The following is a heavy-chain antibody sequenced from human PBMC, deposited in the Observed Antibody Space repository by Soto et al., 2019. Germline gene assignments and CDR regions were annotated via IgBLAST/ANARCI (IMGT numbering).Heavy chain of an antibody. CDR3: AKYVGYGPVADDAFDI. CDR1: GFTFSSYA. V-gene: IGHV3-23*01. D-gene: IGHD5-18*01. J-gene: IGHJ3*02. Sequence: EVQLLESGGGLVQPGGSLRLSCAASGFTFSSYAMSWGRQAPGKVLVWVSAISGSGGSTYYADSVKGRFTISRDNSKNTLYLQMNSLRAEDTAVYYCAKYVGYGPVADDAFDIWCHGTMVTVSS. CDR2: ISGSGGST.